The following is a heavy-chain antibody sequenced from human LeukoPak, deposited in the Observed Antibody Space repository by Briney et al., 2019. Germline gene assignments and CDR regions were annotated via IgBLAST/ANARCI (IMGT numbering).Heavy chain of an antibody. J-gene: IGHJ5*02. D-gene: IGHD4-11*01. CDR2: ISYEKNEE. CDR3: ARGGSNGWFDP. Sequence: GTSLRLSCAASGFTLTSYGMHWVRQAPGKGLEWVAVISYEKNEEFYADSVKGRSTISRDSSKNTLYLQMNSLRAEDTAVYYCARGGSNGWFDPWGQGTLVTVSS. CDR1: GFTLTSYG. V-gene: IGHV3-30*03.